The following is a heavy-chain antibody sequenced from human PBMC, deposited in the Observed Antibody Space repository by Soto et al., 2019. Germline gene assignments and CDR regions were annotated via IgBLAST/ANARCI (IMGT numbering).Heavy chain of an antibody. J-gene: IGHJ3*02. CDR3: AHGIRGDSGYEI. D-gene: IGHD5-12*01. V-gene: IGHV2-5*02. Sequence: HITLKESAPTLVKPTQTLTLTCNFSGFPLSTSGVCVGWFRHPPGKDLEWLALIYWDDDKRYSPSLKSRLTTTQYSYKTEVVITTTNMDPVDTATYYCAHGIRGDSGYEIWGQGTMVTVSS. CDR2: IYWDDDK. CDR1: GFPLSTSGVC.